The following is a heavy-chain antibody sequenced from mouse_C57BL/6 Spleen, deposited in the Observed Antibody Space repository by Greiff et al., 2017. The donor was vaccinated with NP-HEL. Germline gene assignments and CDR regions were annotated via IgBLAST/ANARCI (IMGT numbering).Heavy chain of an antibody. V-gene: IGHV1-80*01. CDR3: ARRESGDAMDY. CDR2: LYPGDGDT. CDR1: GYAFSSYW. Sequence: QVQLQQSGAELVKPGASVKISCKASGYAFSSYWMNWVKQRPGTGLEWIGQLYPGDGDTNYNGKFKGKATLTADKSSSTAYMPLSSLTSEDSAVYFCARRESGDAMDYWGQGTSVTVSS. J-gene: IGHJ4*01. D-gene: IGHD3-2*02.